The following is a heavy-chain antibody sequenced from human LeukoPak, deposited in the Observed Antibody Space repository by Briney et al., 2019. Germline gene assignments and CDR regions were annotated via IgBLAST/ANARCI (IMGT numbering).Heavy chain of an antibody. Sequence: SETLSLTCNVSGGSINRSPNSWGWIRQPPGKGLEWIGFLFYGGDTYYNPSLKSRVAMSVDTFKNQFSLKLTSVTAADTAVYFCARHDGYNYARIDYWGQGTLVTVSS. V-gene: IGHV4-39*01. CDR2: LFYGGDT. D-gene: IGHD5-18*01. CDR3: ARHDGYNYARIDY. J-gene: IGHJ4*02. CDR1: GGSINRSPNS.